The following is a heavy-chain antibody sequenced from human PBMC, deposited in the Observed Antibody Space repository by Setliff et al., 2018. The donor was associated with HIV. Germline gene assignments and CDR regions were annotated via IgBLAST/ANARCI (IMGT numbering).Heavy chain of an antibody. Sequence: GGSLRLSCAASGFTFSSYAMTWVRQAPGKGLEWVSAISGSGGATYYADSVKGRFTISRDNSKNTLYLQMNSLRAEDTAVYYCAKAYSGYEYSTDYWGQGTLVTVSS. J-gene: IGHJ4*02. V-gene: IGHV3-23*01. D-gene: IGHD5-12*01. CDR1: GFTFSSYA. CDR2: ISGSGGAT. CDR3: AKAYSGYEYSTDY.